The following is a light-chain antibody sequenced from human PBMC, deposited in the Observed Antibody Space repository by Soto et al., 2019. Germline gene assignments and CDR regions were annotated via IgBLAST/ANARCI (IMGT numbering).Light chain of an antibody. Sequence: QSVLTQPPSVSAAPGQKVTISCSGGSSNIGNNYVSWYQQLPGTAPKLLIYDNHKRPSGIPDRFSGSQSGTSATLGITGLQTGDEADYYCGAWDTSLTTVLFGGGTKVTVL. CDR1: SSNIGNNY. V-gene: IGLV1-51*01. CDR2: DNH. CDR3: GAWDTSLTTVL. J-gene: IGLJ2*01.